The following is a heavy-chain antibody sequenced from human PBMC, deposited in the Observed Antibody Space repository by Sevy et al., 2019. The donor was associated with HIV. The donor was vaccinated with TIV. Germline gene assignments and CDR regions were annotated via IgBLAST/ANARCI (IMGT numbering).Heavy chain of an antibody. CDR1: GGTFSSYA. Sequence: SVKVSCKASGGTFSSYAISWVRQAPGQGLEWMGGIIPIFGTANYAQKFQGRVTITADESTSTAYMELGSLRSEDTAVYYCASDVSDNAFDIWGQGTMVTVSS. D-gene: IGHD3-16*02. CDR3: ASDVSDNAFDI. V-gene: IGHV1-69*13. CDR2: IIPIFGTA. J-gene: IGHJ3*02.